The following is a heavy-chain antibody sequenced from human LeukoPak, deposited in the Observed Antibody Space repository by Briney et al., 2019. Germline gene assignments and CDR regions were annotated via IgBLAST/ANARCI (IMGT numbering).Heavy chain of an antibody. CDR2: IIPIFGTA. D-gene: IGHD2-21*01. CDR3: AREGVGYCGGDCYRFDY. V-gene: IGHV1-69*13. CDR1: GDTFSSYA. Sequence: ASVKVSCKAPGDTFSSYAISWVRQAPGQGLEWMGGIIPIFGTANYAQKFQGRVTITADESTSTAYMELSSLRSEDTAVYYCAREGVGYCGGDCYRFDYWGQGTLVTVSS. J-gene: IGHJ4*02.